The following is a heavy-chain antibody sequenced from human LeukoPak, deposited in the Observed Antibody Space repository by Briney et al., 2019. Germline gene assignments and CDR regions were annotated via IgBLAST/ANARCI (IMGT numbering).Heavy chain of an antibody. D-gene: IGHD6-19*01. CDR3: ARGGPTRGYSSGWFTRTELLSNWFDP. J-gene: IGHJ5*02. V-gene: IGHV1-18*01. Sequence: GASVKVSCKASGYTFTSYGISWVRQAPGQGLEWMGWISAYNGNTNNAQKLQGRVTMTTDTSTSTAYMELRSLRSDDTAVYYCARGGPTRGYSSGWFTRTELLSNWFDPWGQGTLVTVSS. CDR1: GYTFTSYG. CDR2: ISAYNGNT.